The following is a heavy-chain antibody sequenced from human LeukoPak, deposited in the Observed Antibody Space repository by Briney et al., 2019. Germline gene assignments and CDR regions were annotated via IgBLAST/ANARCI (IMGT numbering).Heavy chain of an antibody. D-gene: IGHD3-3*02. V-gene: IGHV3-7*01. CDR3: ARDPPRIRGYYYYYMDV. Sequence: GGSLRLSCAASGFTFSTYWMNWFRQTPGKGLEWVAKIKADGGEKDHVDSVKGRFTISRDNAKNSLYLQMNSLRAEDTAVYYCARDPPRIRGYYYYYMDVWGKGTTVTVSS. CDR2: IKADGGEK. J-gene: IGHJ6*03. CDR1: GFTFSTYW.